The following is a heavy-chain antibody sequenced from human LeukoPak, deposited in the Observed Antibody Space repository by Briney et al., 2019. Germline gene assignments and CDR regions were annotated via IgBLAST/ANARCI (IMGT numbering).Heavy chain of an antibody. V-gene: IGHV4-4*07. J-gene: IGHJ6*03. CDR3: ARVQYNWNDGNYYYYYMDV. Sequence: PSETLSLTCPVSGGSISSYYWSWIRQPAGKGLEWIGRIYTSGSTNYNPSLKSRVTMSVDTSKNQFSLKLSSVTAADTAVYYCARVQYNWNDGNYYYYYMDVWGKGTTVTVSS. D-gene: IGHD1-1*01. CDR1: GGSISSYY. CDR2: IYTSGST.